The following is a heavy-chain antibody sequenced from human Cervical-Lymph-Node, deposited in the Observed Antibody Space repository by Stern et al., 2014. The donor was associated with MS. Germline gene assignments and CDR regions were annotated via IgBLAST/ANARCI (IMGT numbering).Heavy chain of an antibody. J-gene: IGHJ6*02. Sequence: VQLQESGPGLVKPSETLSLTCTVSGGSIRSHYWSWLRQPPGKGLEWIGYINFAGSTNYNPSLNSRVTISIDTSKNQFSLKLSSVTAADTAVYYCARDQDYYYGMDVWGQGTTVIVSS. CDR1: GGSIRSHY. CDR3: ARDQDYYYGMDV. V-gene: IGHV4-59*11. CDR2: INFAGST.